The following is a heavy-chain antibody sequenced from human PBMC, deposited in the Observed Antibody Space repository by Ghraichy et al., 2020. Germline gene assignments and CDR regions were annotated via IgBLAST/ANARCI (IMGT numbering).Heavy chain of an antibody. J-gene: IGHJ2*01. CDR1: GGSISLYY. Sequence: SETLSLTCTVSGGSISLYYWSWIRQPPGKGLQWIGYISYSGSTNYNLSLKSRVTISVDTSKNQFSLKLNSVTAADTAVYYCAREIYYDGSGYFYPQPTTGYFDLWGRGTLVTVSS. V-gene: IGHV4-59*01. D-gene: IGHD3-22*01. CDR2: ISYSGST. CDR3: AREIYYDGSGYFYPQPTTGYFDL.